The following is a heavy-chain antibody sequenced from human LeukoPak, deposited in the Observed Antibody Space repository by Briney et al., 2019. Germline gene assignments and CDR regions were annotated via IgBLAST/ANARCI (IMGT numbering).Heavy chain of an antibody. J-gene: IGHJ4*02. CDR1: GYTFTSYG. V-gene: IGHV1-46*01. CDR2: IDPSGGNT. CDR3: ARARSYSGSYPFDY. Sequence: ASVKVSCKASGYTFTSYGISWVRQAPGQGLEWMGIIDPSGGNTNYAQKFQGGVTMTRVTSTSTVYMELSSLRSEDTAVYYCARARSYSGSYPFDYRGQGTLVTVPP. D-gene: IGHD1-26*01.